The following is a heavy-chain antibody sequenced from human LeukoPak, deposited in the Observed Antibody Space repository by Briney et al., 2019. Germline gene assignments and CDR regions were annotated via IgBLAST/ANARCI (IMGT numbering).Heavy chain of an antibody. CDR3: ARHLSGSYSGYYFDY. D-gene: IGHD1-26*01. V-gene: IGHV5-51*01. Sequence: GESLKISCKGSGYSFTSYWIGWVRQMPGKGLEWMGVIYPGDSHTRYSPSFQGQVTISADKSISTAFLQWSGLKASDTAMYYCARHLSGSYSGYYFDYWGQGTLVTVSS. CDR1: GYSFTSYW. CDR2: IYPGDSHT. J-gene: IGHJ4*02.